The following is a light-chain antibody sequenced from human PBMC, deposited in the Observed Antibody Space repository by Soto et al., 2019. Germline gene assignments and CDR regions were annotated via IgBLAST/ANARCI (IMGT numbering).Light chain of an antibody. V-gene: IGKV1-5*01. J-gene: IGKJ2*01. CDR1: QSISSW. CDR2: DAS. CDR3: QHYNSRYT. Sequence: DIQMTQSPSTLSASVGDRVTITCRASQSISSWLAWYQQKPGKAPKLLIYDASSLESGVPSRFSGSGSGTEFTLTSSSLQPDDVATYYCQHYNSRYTFGQGTKLEIK.